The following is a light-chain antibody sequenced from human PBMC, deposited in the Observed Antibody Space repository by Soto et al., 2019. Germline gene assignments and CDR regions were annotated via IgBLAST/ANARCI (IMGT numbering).Light chain of an antibody. CDR3: QQYNSAPQT. V-gene: IGKV1-27*01. CDR1: QGITNY. Sequence: DIQMTQSPSTLSASVGDRVTITCRASQGITNYLAWYQQKPGKVPRLLTYAASTLQSGVPSRFSGSGSGTDFTLTISSLQPEDVATYYCQQYNSAPQTFGQGTRLEI. J-gene: IGKJ5*01. CDR2: AAS.